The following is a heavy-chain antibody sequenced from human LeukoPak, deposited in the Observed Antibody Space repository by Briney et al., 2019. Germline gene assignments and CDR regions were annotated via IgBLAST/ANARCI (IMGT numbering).Heavy chain of an antibody. D-gene: IGHD3-22*01. Sequence: PGGSLRLSCAASGFTFSNAWMSWVRQAPGKGLEWVSAISGSGGSTYYADSVKGRFTISRDNSKNTLYLQMNSLRAEDTAVYYCAKDSTWLLKYYFDYWGQGTLVTVSS. CDR2: ISGSGGST. CDR3: AKDSTWLLKYYFDY. CDR1: GFTFSNAW. J-gene: IGHJ4*02. V-gene: IGHV3-23*01.